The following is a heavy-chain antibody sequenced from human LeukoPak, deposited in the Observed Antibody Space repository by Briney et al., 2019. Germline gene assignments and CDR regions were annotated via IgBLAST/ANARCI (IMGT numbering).Heavy chain of an antibody. J-gene: IGHJ6*02. V-gene: IGHV1-69*04. CDR1: GGTFSSYA. CDR2: IIPILGIA. CDR3: ARDREIAAAGTSLYYYYGMDV. D-gene: IGHD6-13*01. Sequence: GASVKVSCKASGGTFSSYAISWVRQAPGQGLEWMGRIIPILGIANYAQKFQGRVTITADKSTSTAYMELSSLRSEDTAVYYCARDREIAAAGTSLYYYYGMDVWGQGTTVTVSS.